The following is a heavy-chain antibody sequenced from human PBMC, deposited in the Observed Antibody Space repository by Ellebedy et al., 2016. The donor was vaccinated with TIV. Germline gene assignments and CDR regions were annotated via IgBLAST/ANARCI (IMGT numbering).Heavy chain of an antibody. CDR1: GSSISSSSYY. Sequence: MPSETLSLTCTVSGSSISSSSYYRGWIRQPPGKGLEWIGSIYYSGNTYYNPSLKSRVTISVDTSKNQFSLKLSSVTAADTAVYYCARRASGRSDLGQVIYFDFWGQGTLVTVSS. CDR2: IYYSGNT. V-gene: IGHV4-39*01. D-gene: IGHD1-26*01. J-gene: IGHJ4*02. CDR3: ARRASGRSDLGQVIYFDF.